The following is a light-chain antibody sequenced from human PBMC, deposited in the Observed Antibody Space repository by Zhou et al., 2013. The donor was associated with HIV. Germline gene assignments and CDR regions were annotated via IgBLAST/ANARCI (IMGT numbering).Light chain of an antibody. Sequence: EIVLTQSPGTLSLSPGERATLSCRASHPISSSYLAWYQQKPGQAPSLLIYDTSTRATGVPARFSGSGSGRDFTLTISGLQSEDFALYYCQQYDTWPSFGQGTKLQIK. V-gene: IGKV3-20*01. J-gene: IGKJ2*01. CDR3: QQYDTWPS. CDR2: DTS. CDR1: HPISSSY.